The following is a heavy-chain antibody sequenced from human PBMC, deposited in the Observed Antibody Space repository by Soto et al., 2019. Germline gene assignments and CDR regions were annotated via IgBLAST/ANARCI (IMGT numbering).Heavy chain of an antibody. D-gene: IGHD2-21*01. Sequence: DVQLAESGGGLVQPGGSLRLSCVASGQTFNRYWMSWVRQAPGKGLEWVANIKQDRSEEYYVDSVKGRFTISRDNAKKSMYLHMNSLRVEVTAMYYYERTHFYSWSFDFCGMDVWGQGTTVIVSS. J-gene: IGHJ6*02. CDR1: GQTFNRYW. CDR2: IKQDRSEE. V-gene: IGHV3-7*03. CDR3: ERTHFYSWSFDFCGMDV.